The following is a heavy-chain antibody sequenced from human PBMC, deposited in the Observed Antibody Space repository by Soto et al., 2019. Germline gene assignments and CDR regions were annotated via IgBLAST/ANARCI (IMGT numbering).Heavy chain of an antibody. CDR1: GGSISIGDYY. V-gene: IGHV4-30-4*02. CDR2: IYYSGST. J-gene: IGHJ5*02. Sequence: PSDTLSLTCTVSGGSISIGDYYWSWILHPPGKGPEWIGYIYYSGSTYYNPSLKSRVTISVDTSKNQFSLKLSSVTAADTAVYYCARDSGWSGYYTDYWFDPWGQGTLVTVSS. CDR3: ARDSGWSGYYTDYWFDP. D-gene: IGHD3-3*01.